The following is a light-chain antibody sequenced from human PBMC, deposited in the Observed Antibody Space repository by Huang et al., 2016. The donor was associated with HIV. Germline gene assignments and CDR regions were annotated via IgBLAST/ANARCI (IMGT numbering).Light chain of an antibody. CDR1: QSVSSN. V-gene: IGKV3-15*01. J-gene: IGKJ3*01. CDR2: GAS. Sequence: EIVMTQSPATLSVSPGERATLSCRASQSVSSNLAWYQQKPGQAPRLLIYGASTRATGIPARFSGSGSVTEFTLTISSLQSEDFAVYYCQQYNNWPLFTFGPGTKVDIK. CDR3: QQYNNWPLFT.